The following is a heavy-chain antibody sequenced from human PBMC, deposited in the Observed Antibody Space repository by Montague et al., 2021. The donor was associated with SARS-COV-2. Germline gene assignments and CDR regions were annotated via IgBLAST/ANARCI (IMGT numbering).Heavy chain of an antibody. CDR3: ARGHCSGGFGYYDVAFDV. J-gene: IGHJ3*01. CDR1: GASINIGTYY. CDR2: IHDSGTT. V-gene: IGHV4-61*01. D-gene: IGHD2-15*01. Sequence: SETLSLTCTVSGASINIGTYYWTWIRQSPGKPLEWVGYIHDSGTTNYNPSLKSRVTILEDTSRDQFSVNLNSVTAADTAVYYCARGHCSGGFGYYDVAFDVWGQGTMVTVSS.